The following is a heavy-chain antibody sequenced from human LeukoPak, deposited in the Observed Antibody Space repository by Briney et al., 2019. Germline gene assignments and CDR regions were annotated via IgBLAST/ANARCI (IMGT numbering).Heavy chain of an antibody. J-gene: IGHJ2*01. CDR3: ARLAPDYYGSGTYPWYFDL. CDR2: IYPGDSDT. D-gene: IGHD3-10*01. V-gene: IGHV5-51*01. CDR1: GYIFSSYW. Sequence: GESLKISCKGSGYIFSSYWIGWVRQMPGKGLEWMGIIYPGDSDTRYSPSFQGQVTISADKSISTAYLQWSSLKASDTAMYYCARLAPDYYGSGTYPWYFDLWGRGTLVTVSS.